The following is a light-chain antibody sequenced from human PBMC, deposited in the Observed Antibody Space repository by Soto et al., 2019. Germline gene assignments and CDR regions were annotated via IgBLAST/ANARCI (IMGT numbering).Light chain of an antibody. CDR1: QSISSW. J-gene: IGKJ1*01. CDR3: QQYNSYWT. V-gene: IGKV1-5*01. CDR2: DAS. Sequence: DIQMTPSPSTLSASVVDGVTITCRASQSISSWLAWYQQKPGKAPKLLIYDASSLESGVPSRFSGSGSGTEFTLTISSLQPDDFATYYCQQYNSYWTFGQGTKV.